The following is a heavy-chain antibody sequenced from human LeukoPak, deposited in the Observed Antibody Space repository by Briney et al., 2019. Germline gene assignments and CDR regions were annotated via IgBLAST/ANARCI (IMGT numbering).Heavy chain of an antibody. CDR3: ASQIQGSGSYSNWFDP. CDR2: INHSGST. CDR1: GRSFSGYY. V-gene: IGHV4-34*01. Sequence: SETLSLTCAVYGRSFSGYYWSWIRQPPGKGLEWIGEINHSGSTNYNPSLKSRVTISVDTSKNQFSLKLSSVTAADTAVYYCASQIQGSGSYSNWFDPWGQGTLVTVSS. J-gene: IGHJ5*02. D-gene: IGHD3-10*01.